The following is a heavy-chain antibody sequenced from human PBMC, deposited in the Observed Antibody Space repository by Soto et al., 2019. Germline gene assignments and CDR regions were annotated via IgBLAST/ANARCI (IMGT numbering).Heavy chain of an antibody. V-gene: IGHV3-53*05. Sequence: GGSLRLSCAASGFTVSSNYMSWVRQAPGKGLEWVSVIYSGGSTYYADSVKGRFTVSRDNSKNTLYLQMSSLRVEDTAVYYCVKVPYYDFWSGWGDGMDVWGQGTTVTVSS. CDR3: VKVPYYDFWSGWGDGMDV. D-gene: IGHD3-3*01. J-gene: IGHJ6*02. CDR1: GFTVSSNY. CDR2: IYSGGST.